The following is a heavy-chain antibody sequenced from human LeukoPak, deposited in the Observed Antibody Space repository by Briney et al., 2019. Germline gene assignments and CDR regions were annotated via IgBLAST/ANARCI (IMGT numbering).Heavy chain of an antibody. J-gene: IGHJ6*03. D-gene: IGHD3-9*01. Sequence: SETLSLTCTVSGGSISSYYWSWIRQPPGKGLEWIGYIYYSGSTNYNPSLKSRVTISVDTSKNQFSLKLSSVTAADTAVYYCARYYDTFWPNLYYYMDVWGKGATVTVSS. V-gene: IGHV4-59*01. CDR3: ARYYDTFWPNLYYYMDV. CDR1: GGSISSYY. CDR2: IYYSGST.